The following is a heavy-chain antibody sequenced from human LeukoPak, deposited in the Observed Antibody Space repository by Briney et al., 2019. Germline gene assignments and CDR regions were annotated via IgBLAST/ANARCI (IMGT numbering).Heavy chain of an antibody. CDR1: GFTFSSYA. V-gene: IGHV3-23*01. J-gene: IGHJ4*02. CDR2: ISGSGGST. D-gene: IGHD3-3*01. CDR3: AKAGRFLEWLLFDY. Sequence: GGSLRLSCAASGFTFSSYAMSWVRQAPGKGLEWVSAISGSGGSTYYAGSVKGRFTISRDNSKNTLYLQMNSLRAEDTAVYYCAKAGRFLEWLLFDYWGQGTLVTVSS.